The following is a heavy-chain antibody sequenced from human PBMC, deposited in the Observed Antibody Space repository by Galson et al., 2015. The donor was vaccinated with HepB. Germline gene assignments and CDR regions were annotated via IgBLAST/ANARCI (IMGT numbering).Heavy chain of an antibody. CDR3: ASLFYSSSWYGILFDY. Sequence: SLRLSCAASGFTFSSYWMSWVRQAPGKGLEWVANIKQDGSEKYYVDSVKGRFTISRDNAKNSLYLQMNSLRAEDTAVYYCASLFYSSSWYGILFDYWGQGTLVTVSS. CDR1: GFTFSSYW. D-gene: IGHD6-13*01. J-gene: IGHJ4*02. CDR2: IKQDGSEK. V-gene: IGHV3-7*03.